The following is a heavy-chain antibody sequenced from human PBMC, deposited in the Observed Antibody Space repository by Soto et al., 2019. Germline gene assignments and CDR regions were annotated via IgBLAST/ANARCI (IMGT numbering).Heavy chain of an antibody. Sequence: SETLSLTCSVSGGSISTVGHYWTWIRQPPGKGLEWIGSIYHTGSTYYSKSLRSRLTMSVDTSKSQFSLRLSSVPAADTAVYYCARAPTPLRSRICNYWPQGSLVTV. V-gene: IGHV4-31*03. CDR3: ARAPTPLRSRICNY. CDR2: IYHTGST. CDR1: GGSISTVGHY. J-gene: IGHJ4*02. D-gene: IGHD1-26*01.